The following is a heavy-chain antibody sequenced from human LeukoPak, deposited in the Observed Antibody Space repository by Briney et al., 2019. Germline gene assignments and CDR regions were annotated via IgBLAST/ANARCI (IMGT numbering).Heavy chain of an antibody. J-gene: IGHJ3*02. CDR3: ASQSPRAYCSGGSCYYDAFDI. CDR2: IIPIFGTA. D-gene: IGHD2-15*01. V-gene: IGHV1-69*01. CDR1: GGTFSSYA. Sequence: SVKVSCKASGGTFSSYAISWVRQAPGQGLEWMGGIIPIFGTANYAQKSQGRVTITADESTSTAYMELSSLRSEDTAVYYCASQSPRAYCSGGSCYYDAFDIWGQGTMVTVSS.